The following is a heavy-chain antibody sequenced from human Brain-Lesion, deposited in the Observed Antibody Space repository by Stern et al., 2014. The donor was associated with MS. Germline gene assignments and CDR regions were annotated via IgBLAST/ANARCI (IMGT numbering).Heavy chain of an antibody. J-gene: IGHJ6*02. CDR3: ARDQRGITIFGVVTDYYYLGMDV. V-gene: IGHV1-2*02. CDR1: GYIFTGHY. CDR2: INPNTGGT. Sequence: VQLVESGAEVKKPGASVKVSCKTSGYIFTGHYIHWVRQAPGQGLEWMAWINPNTGGTKYAQKFQGRVTMSPDTSMSTAYLELSSLTSDDSAVYYCARDQRGITIFGVVTDYYYLGMDVWGQGTTVTVSS. D-gene: IGHD3-3*01.